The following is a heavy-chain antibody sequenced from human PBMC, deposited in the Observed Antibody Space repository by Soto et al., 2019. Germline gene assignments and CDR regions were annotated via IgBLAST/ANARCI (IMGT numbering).Heavy chain of an antibody. V-gene: IGHV2-5*02. CDR3: AHRNWGTDAFDI. CDR2: IYWDDDK. J-gene: IGHJ3*02. CDR1: GFSLSTSGVG. Sequence: QITLKESGPTLVKPTQTLTLTCTFSGFSLSTSGVGVGWIRQPPGKALEWLALIYWDDDKRYSPSLKSRLTITQDTSNNQVVLTMTNMDPVDTATYYCAHRNWGTDAFDIWGQGTMVTVSS. D-gene: IGHD3-16*01.